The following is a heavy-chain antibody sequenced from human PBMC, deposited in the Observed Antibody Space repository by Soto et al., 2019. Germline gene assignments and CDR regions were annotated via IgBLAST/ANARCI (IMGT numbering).Heavy chain of an antibody. V-gene: IGHV4-4*02. D-gene: IGHD1-1*01. Sequence: QVQLQESGPGLVKPSGTLSLTCAVSGGSIRTSNWWSWVSQPPGKGLEWIGEVYHSGSTNYNPSFKSRVSMSVDKSKNQFSLKLNAVTAADTALYYCATTSTSGTRFDYWGQGSLVTVSS. CDR3: ATTSTSGTRFDY. CDR2: VYHSGST. CDR1: GGSIRTSNW. J-gene: IGHJ4*02.